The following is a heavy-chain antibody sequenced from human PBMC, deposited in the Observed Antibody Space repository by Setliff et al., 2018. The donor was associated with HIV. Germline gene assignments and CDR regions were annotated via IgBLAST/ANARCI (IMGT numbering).Heavy chain of an antibody. CDR3: ASLVGGAVAGPY. V-gene: IGHV4-39*01. CDR2: IYYSGST. CDR1: GGSISSSSYY. D-gene: IGHD6-19*01. J-gene: IGHJ4*02. Sequence: ASETLSLTCTVSGGSISSSSYYWGWIRQPPGKGLEWIGSIYYSGSTYYNPSLKSRVTISVETSKNQFSLKLSSVTAADTAVYYCASLVGGAVAGPYWGQGTLVTVSS.